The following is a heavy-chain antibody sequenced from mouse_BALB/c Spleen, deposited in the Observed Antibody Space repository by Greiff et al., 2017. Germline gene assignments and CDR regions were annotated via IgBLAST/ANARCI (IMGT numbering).Heavy chain of an antibody. CDR3: AIYYDYWFAY. Sequence: VQLQQPGAELVKPGASVKLSCKASGYTFTSYWMHWVKQRPGQGLEWIGEIDPSDSYTNYNQKFKGKATLTVDKSSSTAYMQLSSLTSEDSAVYYCAIYYDYWFAYWGQGTLVTVSA. CDR1: GYTFTSYW. CDR2: IDPSDSYT. D-gene: IGHD2-4*01. J-gene: IGHJ3*01. V-gene: IGHV1-69*02.